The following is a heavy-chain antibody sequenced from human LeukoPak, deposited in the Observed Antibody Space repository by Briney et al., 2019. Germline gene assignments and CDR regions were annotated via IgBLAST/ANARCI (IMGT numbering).Heavy chain of an antibody. CDR2: IIPIFGTA. CDR3: ATRYCSSTSCYGVEYYYYYMDV. V-gene: IGHV1-69*13. J-gene: IGHJ6*03. Sequence: ASVKVSCKASGGTFSSYAISWVRQAPGQGLEWMGGIIPIFGTANYAQKFQGRVTITADESTSTAYMELSSLRSEDTAVYYCATRYCSSTSCYGVEYYYYYMDVWGKGTTVTVSS. CDR1: GGTFSSYA. D-gene: IGHD2-2*01.